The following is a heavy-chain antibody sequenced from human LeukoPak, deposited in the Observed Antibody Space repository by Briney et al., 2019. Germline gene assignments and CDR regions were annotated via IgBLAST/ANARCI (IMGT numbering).Heavy chain of an antibody. J-gene: IGHJ5*02. Sequence: GASVKVSCKASGGTFSSYAISWVRQAPGQGLEWMGWINPNSGGTNYAQKFQGRVTMTRDTSISTAYMELSRLRSDDTAVYYCARDRQLSFGVVIPRWFDPWGQGTLVTVSS. CDR1: GGTFSSYA. V-gene: IGHV1-2*02. D-gene: IGHD3-3*01. CDR2: INPNSGGT. CDR3: ARDRQLSFGVVIPRWFDP.